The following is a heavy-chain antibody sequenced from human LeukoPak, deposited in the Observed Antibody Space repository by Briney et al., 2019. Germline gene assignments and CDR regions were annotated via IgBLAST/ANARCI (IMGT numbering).Heavy chain of an antibody. V-gene: IGHV3-21*01. J-gene: IGHJ3*02. Sequence: KTGGSLRLSCAASGFTFSSYSMNWVRQAPGKGLEWVSSISSSSSYIYYTDSVKGRFTISRDNAKNSLYLQMNSLRAEDTAVYYCARESGVVDVYPDAFDTWGQGTMVTVSS. CDR3: ARESGVVDVYPDAFDT. CDR1: GFTFSSYS. CDR2: ISSSSSYI. D-gene: IGHD3-3*01.